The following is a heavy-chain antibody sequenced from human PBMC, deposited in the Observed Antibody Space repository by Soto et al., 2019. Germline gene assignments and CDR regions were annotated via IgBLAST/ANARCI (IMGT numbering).Heavy chain of an antibody. V-gene: IGHV3-21*01. J-gene: IGHJ6*02. D-gene: IGHD2-2*01. CDR3: AREKVVPAAIYGMDV. CDR2: ISSSSSYI. Sequence: GGSLRLSCAASGFTFSSYSMNWVRQAPGKGLEWVSSISSSSSYIYYADSVKGRFTISRDNAKNSLYLQMNSLRAEDTAVYYCAREKVVPAAIYGMDVWGQGTTVTVSS. CDR1: GFTFSSYS.